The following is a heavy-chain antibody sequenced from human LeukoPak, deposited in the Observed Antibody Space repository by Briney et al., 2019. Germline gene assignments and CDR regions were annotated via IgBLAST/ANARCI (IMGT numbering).Heavy chain of an antibody. CDR3: ARDPGIAAAGSGDDY. Sequence: ASVKVSCKASGYTFTSYYMHWVRQAPGQGLEWMGIINPSGGSTSYAQKFQGRVTMTRDTSTSTVYMELSSLRSEDTAVYYCARDPGIAAAGSGDDYWGQGTLVTVSS. CDR1: GYTFTSYY. J-gene: IGHJ4*02. V-gene: IGHV1-46*01. CDR2: INPSGGST. D-gene: IGHD6-13*01.